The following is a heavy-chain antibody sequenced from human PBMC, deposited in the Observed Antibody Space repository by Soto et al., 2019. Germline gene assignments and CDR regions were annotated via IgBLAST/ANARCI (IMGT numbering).Heavy chain of an antibody. V-gene: IGHV1-18*01. CDR3: ARGENRRGYDFWSGYLPDYYGMDV. J-gene: IGHJ6*02. CDR2: ISAYNGNT. D-gene: IGHD3-3*01. Sequence: ASLKVSCKSSGYPFTSYVISWVRQAPGQGLEWMGWISAYNGNTNYAQKLQGRVTMTTDTSTSTAYMELRSLRSDDTAVYYCARGENRRGYDFWSGYLPDYYGMDVWGQGTTVTVSS. CDR1: GYPFTSYV.